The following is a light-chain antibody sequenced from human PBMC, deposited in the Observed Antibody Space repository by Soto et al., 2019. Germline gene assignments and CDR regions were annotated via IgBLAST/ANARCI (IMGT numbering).Light chain of an antibody. CDR3: SSFAAGNIYV. J-gene: IGLJ1*01. Sequence: QSVLTQPPSASGSPGQSVTISCTGTSSDIGTYDFVSWHQQYPGKAPRLMIYDVTKRPSGVPDRFSGSKSGYTVSLTVSGLQAEDEADYYCSSFAAGNIYVFGSGTKLTVL. CDR2: DVT. CDR1: SSDIGTYDF. V-gene: IGLV2-8*01.